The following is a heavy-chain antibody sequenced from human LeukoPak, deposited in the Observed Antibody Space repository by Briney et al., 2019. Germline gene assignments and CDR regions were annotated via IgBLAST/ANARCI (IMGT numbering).Heavy chain of an antibody. CDR1: GFTVSSNY. D-gene: IGHD3-22*01. Sequence: HPGGSLRLSCAASGFTVSSNYMSWVRQAPGKGLEWVSVIYSGGSTYYADSVKGRFTISRDNSKNTLYLQMNSLRDEDTAVYYCATQPYDSSGYFFDSWGQGTLVAVSS. J-gene: IGHJ4*02. V-gene: IGHV3-66*04. CDR2: IYSGGST. CDR3: ATQPYDSSGYFFDS.